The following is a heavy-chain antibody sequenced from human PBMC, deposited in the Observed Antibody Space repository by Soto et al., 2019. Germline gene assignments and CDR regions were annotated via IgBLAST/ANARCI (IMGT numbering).Heavy chain of an antibody. V-gene: IGHV3-30*18. CDR3: AKDSSTGYSSSCFDL. J-gene: IGHJ2*01. Sequence: QVQLGESGGGVVQPGRSLRLSCAASGFTFSSYGMHWVRQAPGKGLEWVAVISYDGSNKYYADSVKGRFTISRDNSKNTLYLQMNSLRAEDTAVYYCAKDSSTGYSSSCFDLWGRGTLVTVSS. CDR1: GFTFSSYG. CDR2: ISYDGSNK. D-gene: IGHD6-13*01.